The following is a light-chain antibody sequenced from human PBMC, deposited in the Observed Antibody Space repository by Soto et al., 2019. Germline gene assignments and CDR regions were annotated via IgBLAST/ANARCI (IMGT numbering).Light chain of an antibody. CDR1: SSDIGGYDY. CDR2: DVN. CDR3: CSYASGSSHVV. J-gene: IGLJ2*01. Sequence: QSALTQPASVSGSPGQSITLSCTGTSSDIGGYDYVSWYQQHPGKAPKLIIYDVNNRPSGVSNRFSGAKSGNTASLTISGLQAEDEADYYCCSYASGSSHVVFGGGTKLTVL. V-gene: IGLV2-14*01.